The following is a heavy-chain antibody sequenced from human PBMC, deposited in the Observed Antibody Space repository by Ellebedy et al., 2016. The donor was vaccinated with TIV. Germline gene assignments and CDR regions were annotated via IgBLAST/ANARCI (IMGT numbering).Heavy chain of an antibody. CDR2: INPSNGDA. V-gene: IGHV1-18*01. D-gene: IGHD3-16*01. Sequence: AASVKVSCKASGYPFTFYGVTWVRLAPGQGLEWMGWINPSNGDAKYAPSLQDRVTLTTDTSTSTAYMELRSLRSDDTGVYYCAIRGADYWGQGTLVTVSS. CDR1: GYPFTFYG. CDR3: AIRGADY. J-gene: IGHJ4*02.